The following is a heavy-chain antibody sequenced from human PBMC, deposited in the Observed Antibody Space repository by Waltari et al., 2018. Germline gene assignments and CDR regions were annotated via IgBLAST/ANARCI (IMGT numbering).Heavy chain of an antibody. CDR3: ARALDFWSGYLQTADAFDI. D-gene: IGHD3-3*01. J-gene: IGHJ3*02. Sequence: QLQLQESGPGLVKPSETLSLTCTVSGGSIISSSYYCVWIRQPPGKGLEWIGSIYYSGSTYYNPSLKSRVTISVDTSKNQFSLKLSSVTAADTAVYYCARALDFWSGYLQTADAFDIWGQGTMVTVSS. CDR1: GGSIISSSYY. CDR2: IYYSGST. V-gene: IGHV4-39*07.